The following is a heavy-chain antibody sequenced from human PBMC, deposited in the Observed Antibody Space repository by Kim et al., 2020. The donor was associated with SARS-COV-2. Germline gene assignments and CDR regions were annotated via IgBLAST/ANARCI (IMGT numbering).Heavy chain of an antibody. CDR2: IKSKTDGGTT. CDR1: GFTFSNAW. V-gene: IGHV3-15*01. D-gene: IGHD3-3*01. Sequence: GGSLRLSCAASGFTFSNAWMSWVRQAPGKGLEWVGRIKSKTDGGTTDYAAPVKGRFTISRDDSKNTLYLQMNSLKTEDTAVYYCTTDHNLEWLLLPFDYWGQGTLVTVSS. CDR3: TTDHNLEWLLLPFDY. J-gene: IGHJ4*02.